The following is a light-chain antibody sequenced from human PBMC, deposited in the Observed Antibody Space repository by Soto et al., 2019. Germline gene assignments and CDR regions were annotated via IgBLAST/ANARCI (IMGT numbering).Light chain of an antibody. CDR3: GQFVSAPPRT. CDR2: GVS. V-gene: IGKV3-20*01. CDR1: QSVSSTF. Sequence: EIVLTQSPGTLSLSPGERATLSCRASQSVSSTFLAWYQQKPGQAPRLLIYGVSKRATDIPDRFSGSGSGTDFTLTISRLEPEDFAVYFCGQFVSAPPRTFGQGTKVEIK. J-gene: IGKJ1*01.